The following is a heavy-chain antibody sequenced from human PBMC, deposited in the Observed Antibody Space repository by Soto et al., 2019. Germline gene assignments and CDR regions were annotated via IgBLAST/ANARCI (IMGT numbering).Heavy chain of an antibody. CDR3: ARQGVRIAVAGPLGYYYGMDV. CDR2: IYPGDSDT. CDR1: GYSFTSYW. J-gene: IGHJ6*02. V-gene: IGHV5-51*01. Sequence: PGESLKISCKGSGYSFTSYWIGWVRQMPGKGLEWMGIIYPGDSDTRYSPSFQGQVTISADKSISTAYLQWSSLKASDTAMYYCARQGVRIAVAGPLGYYYGMDVWGQGTTVTVSS. D-gene: IGHD6-19*01.